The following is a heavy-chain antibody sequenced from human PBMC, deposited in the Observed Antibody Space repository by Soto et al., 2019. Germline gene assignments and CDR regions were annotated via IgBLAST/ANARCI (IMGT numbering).Heavy chain of an antibody. CDR2: IIPILGIA. J-gene: IGHJ4*02. CDR3: ARTGSNGGTTDYFDY. V-gene: IGHV1-69*02. CDR1: GGTFSSYT. D-gene: IGHD1-7*01. Sequence: QVQLVQSGAEVKKPGSSVKVSCKASGGTFSSYTISWVRQAPGQGLEWMGRIIPILGIANYAQKFQSRVTITADKSTSTAYMELSSLRSEDTAVYYCARTGSNGGTTDYFDYWGQGTLVTVSS.